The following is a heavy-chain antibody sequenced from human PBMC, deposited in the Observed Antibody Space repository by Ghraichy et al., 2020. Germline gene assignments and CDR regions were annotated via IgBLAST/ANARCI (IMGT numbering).Heavy chain of an antibody. CDR2: IYHSGST. D-gene: IGHD3-10*01. J-gene: IGHJ3*01. CDR1: GASLITSKW. Sequence: SETLSLTCAVSGASLITSKWWSWVRQPPGKGLEWIGEIYHSGSTNYNPSLESRVTISIDMSKNLFSLNLISVTAADTAVYYCARRDYYQGPSNYRAFDVWGQGTMIIVSS. V-gene: IGHV4-4*02. CDR3: ARRDYYQGPSNYRAFDV.